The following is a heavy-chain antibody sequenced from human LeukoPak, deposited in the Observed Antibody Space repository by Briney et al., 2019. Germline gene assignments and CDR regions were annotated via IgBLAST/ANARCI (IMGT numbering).Heavy chain of an antibody. D-gene: IGHD3-9*01. CDR3: TTSDSHVLRYFDWLPPPYYGMDV. Sequence: GGSLRLSCAASGFTFSNAWMSWVRQAPGKGLEWVGRIKSKTDGGTTDYAAPVKGRFTISRDDSKNTLYLQMNSLKTEDTAVYYCTTSDSHVLRYFDWLPPPYYGMDVWGQGTTVTVSS. CDR2: IKSKTDGGTT. J-gene: IGHJ6*02. V-gene: IGHV3-15*01. CDR1: GFTFSNAW.